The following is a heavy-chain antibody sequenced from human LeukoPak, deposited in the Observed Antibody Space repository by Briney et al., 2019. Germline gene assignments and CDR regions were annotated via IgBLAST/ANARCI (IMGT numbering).Heavy chain of an antibody. D-gene: IGHD3-10*01. V-gene: IGHV3-23*01. J-gene: IGHJ6*02. CDR1: GFSFSIHG. CDR3: ARGISLWFGEPIPANYGMDV. CDR2: VRPGDGPT. Sequence: PGGSLRLSCAASGFSFSIHGMGWVRRAPGKGLEWVSHVRPGDGPTTYAESVKGRFTISRDNAKNSLYLQMNSLRAEDTAVYYCARGISLWFGEPIPANYGMDVWGQGTTVTVSS.